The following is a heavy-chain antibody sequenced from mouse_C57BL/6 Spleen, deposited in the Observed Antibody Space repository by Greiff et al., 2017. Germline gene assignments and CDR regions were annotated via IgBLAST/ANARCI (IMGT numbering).Heavy chain of an antibody. CDR2: IYHRSGNT. V-gene: IGHV1-81*01. CDR3: ALVALYYAMDY. CDR1: GYTFTSYG. D-gene: IGHD1-1*01. J-gene: IGHJ4*01. Sequence: VQLVESGAELARPGASVKLSCKASGYTFTSYGISWVKQRPGQGLEWIGEIYHRSGNTDYNEKFKGKATLTADKSSSTAYMELRSLTSEDSAVYFCALVALYYAMDYWGQGPSVTVSS.